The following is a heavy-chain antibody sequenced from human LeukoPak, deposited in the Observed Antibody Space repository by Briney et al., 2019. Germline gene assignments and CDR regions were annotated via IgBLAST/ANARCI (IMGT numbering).Heavy chain of an antibody. D-gene: IGHD1-26*01. CDR1: GLTFSRYA. CDR2: ISDSDYST. V-gene: IGHV3-23*01. CDR3: AKPQYSGSPPQDY. Sequence: PGGSLSLSCVASGLTFSRYAMTWVRPAPGKGLEWVSGISDSDYSTYYADSVQGRFTISRDNSKDTLYLQMDSLRAEDTAVYYCAKPQYSGSPPQDYWGQGTLVTVSS. J-gene: IGHJ4*02.